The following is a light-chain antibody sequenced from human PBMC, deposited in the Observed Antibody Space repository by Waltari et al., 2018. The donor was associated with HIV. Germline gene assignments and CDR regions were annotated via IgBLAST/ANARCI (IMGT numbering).Light chain of an antibody. CDR1: QSVGTY. V-gene: IGKV3-11*01. J-gene: IGKJ5*01. Sequence: EIVLTQSPATLSLSPGERATLSCRASQSVGTYLAWYQQKPGQPPSLLIYDASPRATDIPARFSGSGSGTDFTLIISSLEPEDFAVYYCQQRSNWPPITFGQGTRLEIK. CDR2: DAS. CDR3: QQRSNWPPIT.